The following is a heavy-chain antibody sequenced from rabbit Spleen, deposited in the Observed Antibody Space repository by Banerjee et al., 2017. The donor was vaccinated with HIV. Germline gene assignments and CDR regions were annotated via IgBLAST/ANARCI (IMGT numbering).Heavy chain of an antibody. CDR3: ARDGAGGSYFAL. D-gene: IGHD8-1*01. CDR2: IDPVFGIT. CDR1: GFSLSSYD. V-gene: IGHV1S7*01. J-gene: IGHJ4*01. Sequence: QELVESAGGLVNPGGSLTLTCTASGFSLSSYDMNWVRQAPGKGLEWIGYIDPVFGITYYANWVNGRFSISRENAQNTVFLQMTSLTAADSATYFCARDGAGGSYFALWGPGTLVTFS.